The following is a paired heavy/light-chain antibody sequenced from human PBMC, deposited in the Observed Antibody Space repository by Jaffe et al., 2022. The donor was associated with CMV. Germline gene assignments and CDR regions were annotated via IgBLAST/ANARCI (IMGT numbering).Light chain of an antibody. Sequence: QSVLTQPPSASGTPGQMVNISCSGSSSNIGSNTVNWYQQLPGTAPKLLIYSNYHRPSGVPDRFSGSKSGTSASLAISGLQSEDEADYYCAAWDDSLNGHVVFGGGTKVTVL. CDR2: SNY. CDR1: SSNIGSNT. J-gene: IGLJ2*01. CDR3: AAWDDSLNGHVV. V-gene: IGLV1-44*01.
Heavy chain of an antibody. V-gene: IGHV1-18*04. D-gene: IGHD1-26*01. CDR2: ISGYNGDT. J-gene: IGHJ4*02. CDR1: GYTFISDG. CDR3: ARAPFSSGAYYDY. Sequence: QVQLVQSGVEVKKPGASVKVSCKASGYTFISDGITWVRQAPGQGLEWMGWISGYNGDTNYAQKFQGRLIMTTDTSTTTAYLELGSLTSDDTAVYYCARAPFSSGAYYDYWGQGTLVTVSS.